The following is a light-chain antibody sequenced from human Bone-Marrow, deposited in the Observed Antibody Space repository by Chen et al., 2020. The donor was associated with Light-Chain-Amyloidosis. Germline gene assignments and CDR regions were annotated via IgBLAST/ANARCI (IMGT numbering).Light chain of an antibody. V-gene: IGKV3-11*01. J-gene: IGKJ5*01. CDR1: QSVNSF. CDR2: AVS. CDR3: QQRSNWPPSIT. Sequence: EIVLTQSPDTLSLSPGERASFSCRASQSVNSFLAWYQQKPGQAPRLLIYAVSDRATGIPARFRGSGSGTDFTLTISSLEPADFAVYYCQQRSNWPPSITFGQGTRLDIK.